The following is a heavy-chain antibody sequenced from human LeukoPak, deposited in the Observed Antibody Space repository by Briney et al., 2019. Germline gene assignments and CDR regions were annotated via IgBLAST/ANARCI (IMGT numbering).Heavy chain of an antibody. Sequence: SETLSLTCTVSGGSISSYYWSWIRQPPEKGLEWIGYIYYSGSTNYNPSLKSRVTISVDTSKNQFSLKLSSVTAADTAVYYCARSSGYDSPYYFDYWGQGTLVTVSS. CDR1: GGSISSYY. D-gene: IGHD5-12*01. V-gene: IGHV4-59*08. CDR3: ARSSGYDSPYYFDY. CDR2: IYYSGST. J-gene: IGHJ4*02.